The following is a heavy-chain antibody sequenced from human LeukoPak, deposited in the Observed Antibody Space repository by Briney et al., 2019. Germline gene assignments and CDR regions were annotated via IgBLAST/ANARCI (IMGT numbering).Heavy chain of an antibody. J-gene: IGHJ4*02. V-gene: IGHV3-48*04. CDR3: ARAKPPVGPNYFDY. CDR1: GFTFSSYS. CDR2: ISSSSSTI. Sequence: GGSLRLSCAASGFTFSSYSMNWVRQAPGKGLEWVSYISSSSSTIYYADSVKGRFTISRDNAKNSLYLQMNSLRAEDTAVYYCARAKPPVGPNYFDYWGQGTLVTVSS.